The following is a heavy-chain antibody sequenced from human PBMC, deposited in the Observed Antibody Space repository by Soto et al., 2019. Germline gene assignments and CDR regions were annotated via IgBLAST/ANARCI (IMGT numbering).Heavy chain of an antibody. V-gene: IGHV3-74*01. CDR3: ARAFRCVDGDACYSPFDY. J-gene: IGHJ4*02. CDR2: ISSDGTRI. D-gene: IGHD2-21*02. CDR1: GFTFSSYW. Sequence: EVQLVESGGGLVQPGGSLRLSCAASGFTFSSYWIYWVRQAPGKGPVWVSRISSDGTRISYGDSVKGRFTISRDNAKNELYLQTNSLRAEDTAVYYCARAFRCVDGDACYSPFDYWGQGTLVTVSS.